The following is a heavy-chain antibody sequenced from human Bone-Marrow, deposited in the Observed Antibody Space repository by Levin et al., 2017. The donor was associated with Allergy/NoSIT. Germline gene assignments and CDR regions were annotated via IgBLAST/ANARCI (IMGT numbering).Heavy chain of an antibody. CDR3: ARSAKYDSSTCCFGWYFEL. Sequence: SETLSLTCTVSGGSISSSDYYWGWIRQPPGKGLEWTGSIFETGSPYYNPSLKSRVTISADTSKNPFSLSLSSVTAADTAAYSCARSAKYDSSTCCFGWYFELWGRGTLGTVSS. V-gene: IGHV4-39*07. CDR2: IFETGSP. J-gene: IGHJ2*01. D-gene: IGHD2-2*01. CDR1: GGSISSSDYY.